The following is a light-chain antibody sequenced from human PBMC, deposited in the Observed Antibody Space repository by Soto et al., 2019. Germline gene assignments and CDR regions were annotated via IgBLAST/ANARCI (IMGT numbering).Light chain of an antibody. J-gene: IGKJ1*01. CDR2: RAS. CDR1: QSVSSN. V-gene: IGKV3-15*01. CDR3: QQYNNWPWT. Sequence: EIVMTQSPATLSVSPGERATLSCRASQSVSSNLAWYQQKPGQAPRLLIFRASTRATGSPARFSGSGSGTEFTLTISSLQSEDSAVYYCQQYNNWPWTFGQGTKVEIK.